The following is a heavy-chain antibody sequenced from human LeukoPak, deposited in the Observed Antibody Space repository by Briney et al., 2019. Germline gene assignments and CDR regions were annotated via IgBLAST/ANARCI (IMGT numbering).Heavy chain of an antibody. CDR1: GFTFSSYG. J-gene: IGHJ4*02. V-gene: IGHV3-30*18. CDR2: ISYDGSNK. CDR3: AKDKYYDFWSGYYEGVSNRYYFDY. D-gene: IGHD3-3*01. Sequence: GGSLRLSCAASGFTFSSYGMHWVRQAPGKGLEWVAVISYDGSNKYYADSVKGRFTISRDNSKNTLYLQMNSLRAEDTAVYYCAKDKYYDFWSGYYEGVSNRYYFDYWGQGTLVTVSS.